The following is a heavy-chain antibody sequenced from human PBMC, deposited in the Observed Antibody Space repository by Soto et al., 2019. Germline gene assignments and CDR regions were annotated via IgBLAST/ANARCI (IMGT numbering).Heavy chain of an antibody. Sequence: GGSLRLSCVASGYTFSEYSMNWVRQAPGKGLECVSYFGTSRKYIFYADSVRGRFTISRDDARNSLYLQLNSLRDEDTAVYYCVRDRDWAFDIWGQGTMVTV. CDR1: GYTFSEYS. CDR3: VRDRDWAFDI. D-gene: IGHD3-9*01. V-gene: IGHV3-48*02. J-gene: IGHJ3*02. CDR2: FGTSRKYI.